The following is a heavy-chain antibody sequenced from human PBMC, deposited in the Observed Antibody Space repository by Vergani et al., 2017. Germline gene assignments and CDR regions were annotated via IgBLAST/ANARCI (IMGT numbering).Heavy chain of an antibody. D-gene: IGHD2-21*01. J-gene: IGHJ4*02. CDR2: ISGQNFRT. V-gene: IGHV3-23*01. CDR1: GFTFDNYA. Sequence: EVHLLESGGGLIQPGGSLRISCAASGFTFDNYAMTWVRQAPGKGLQWVSGISGQNFRTHYADSVKGRFTISRDDSKNTVYLQINSLRAEDTAFYYCAGLYGDDGFSPFWGQGTLVTVSS. CDR3: AGLYGDDGFSPF.